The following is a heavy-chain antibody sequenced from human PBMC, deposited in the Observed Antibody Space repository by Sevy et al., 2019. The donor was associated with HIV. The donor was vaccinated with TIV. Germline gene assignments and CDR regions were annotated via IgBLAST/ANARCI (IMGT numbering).Heavy chain of an antibody. CDR1: GDSVSSNSAT. CDR3: ARDLGSSLNWFDP. D-gene: IGHD6-13*01. J-gene: IGHJ5*02. Sequence: SQTLSLTCAISGDSVSSNSATWNWIRQSPSRGLEWLGRTYYRSKWYNDYAVSVKSRITINPETSKNQFSLQLNFVTPEDTAVYYCARDLGSSLNWFDPWGQGTLVTVSS. V-gene: IGHV6-1*01. CDR2: TYYRSKWYN.